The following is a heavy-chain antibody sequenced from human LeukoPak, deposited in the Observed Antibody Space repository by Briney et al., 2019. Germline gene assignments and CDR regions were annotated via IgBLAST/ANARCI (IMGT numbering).Heavy chain of an antibody. Sequence: GGSLRLSCAASGFTFDDYGMSWVRQAPGKGLEWVSGINWNGGSTGYADSVKGRFTISRDNSKNTLYLQMNSLRAEDTAVYYCAKDPAWWDGDVSYWGQGTLVTVSS. CDR3: AKDPAWWDGDVSY. J-gene: IGHJ4*02. V-gene: IGHV3-20*04. CDR1: GFTFDDYG. D-gene: IGHD4-17*01. CDR2: INWNGGST.